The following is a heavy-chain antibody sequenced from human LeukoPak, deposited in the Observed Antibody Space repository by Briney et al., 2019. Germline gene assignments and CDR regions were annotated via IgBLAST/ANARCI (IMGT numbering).Heavy chain of an antibody. Sequence: QTLSLTCAISGDSVSSNSAAWNWIRQSPSRGLEWLGSTYYRAKWYNDYAVSVQSRINIKPDTSKNQFSMQLNSVTPEDTAEYYCARQSTTNSRYYGMDVWGQGTTVIVSS. J-gene: IGHJ6*02. CDR1: GDSVSSNSAA. D-gene: IGHD1-14*01. CDR3: ARQSTTNSRYYGMDV. CDR2: TYYRAKWYN. V-gene: IGHV6-1*01.